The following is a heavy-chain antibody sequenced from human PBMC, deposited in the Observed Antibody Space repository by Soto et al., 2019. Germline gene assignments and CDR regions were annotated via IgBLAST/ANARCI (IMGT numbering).Heavy chain of an antibody. J-gene: IGHJ6*03. CDR2: INHSGST. Sequence: SETLSLTCAVYGGSFSGYYWSWIRQPPGKGLEWIGEINHSGSTNYNPSLKSRVTISVDTSKNQFSLKLSSVTAADTAVYYCARGGTYYDFWSASTTSYYYMDVWGKGTTVT. CDR1: GGSFSGYY. CDR3: ARGGTYYDFWSASTTSYYYMDV. D-gene: IGHD3-3*01. V-gene: IGHV4-34*01.